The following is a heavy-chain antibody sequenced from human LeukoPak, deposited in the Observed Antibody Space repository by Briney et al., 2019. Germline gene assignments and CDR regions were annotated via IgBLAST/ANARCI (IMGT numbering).Heavy chain of an antibody. CDR3: ARDYYGSGNYGMDV. J-gene: IGHJ6*02. Sequence: GGSLRLSCAASGFTFDGYAMHWVRQAPGKGLEWVSGISWNSGSIGYADSVKGRFTISRDNAKNSLYLRMNSLRAEDTALYYCARDYYGSGNYGMDVWGQGTTVTVSS. CDR2: ISWNSGSI. V-gene: IGHV3-9*01. CDR1: GFTFDGYA. D-gene: IGHD3-10*01.